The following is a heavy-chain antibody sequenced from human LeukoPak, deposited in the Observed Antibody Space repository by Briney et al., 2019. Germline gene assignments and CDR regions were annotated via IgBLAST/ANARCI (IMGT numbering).Heavy chain of an antibody. CDR3: ARSESSGWFF. V-gene: IGHV5-51*01. CDR1: ASSFTSYW. Sequence: VESLKISCKGSASSFTSYWIGWVRQMPGKGLEWMGIINPGDCDTRYSPSFQGQVTISADKSISTAYLQWSSLKASDTAMYYCARSESSGWFFGGQGTLVTAST. D-gene: IGHD6-19*01. CDR2: INPGDCDT. J-gene: IGHJ4*02.